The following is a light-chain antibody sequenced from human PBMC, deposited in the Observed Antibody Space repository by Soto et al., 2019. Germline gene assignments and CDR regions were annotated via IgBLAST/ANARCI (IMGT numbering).Light chain of an antibody. CDR3: QQYNNWPAWT. Sequence: ESVLTQSPATLSLSPGERATLSCRASPSVSNSLAWYQQKPGQAPRLLIYGASTRATGIPARFSGSGSGTEFTLTISSLQSEDFAVYYCQQYNNWPAWTFGQGTKVDIK. V-gene: IGKV3-15*01. J-gene: IGKJ1*01. CDR2: GAS. CDR1: PSVSNS.